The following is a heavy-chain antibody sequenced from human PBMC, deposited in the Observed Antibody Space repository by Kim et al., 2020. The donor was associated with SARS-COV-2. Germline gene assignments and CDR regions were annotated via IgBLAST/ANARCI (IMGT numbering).Heavy chain of an antibody. CDR3: AKGEQQPEIYYGMDV. D-gene: IGHD6-13*01. Sequence: GGSLRLSCAASGFTFSSYAMSWVRQAPGKGLEWVSAISGSGGSTYYADSVKGRFTISRDNSKNTLYLQMNSLRAEDTAVYYCAKGEQQPEIYYGMDVWGQGTTVTVSS. CDR1: GFTFSSYA. CDR2: ISGSGGST. V-gene: IGHV3-23*01. J-gene: IGHJ6*02.